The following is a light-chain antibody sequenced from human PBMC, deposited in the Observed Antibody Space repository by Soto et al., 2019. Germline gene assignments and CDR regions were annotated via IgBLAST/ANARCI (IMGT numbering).Light chain of an antibody. CDR1: QATSSH. Sequence: DVQLTQAPSFLSAFVGDRVTITCRASQATSSHLAWYQQKLGKAPKLLISAASTLQRGVPSRFSGSGSGTEFILTSSSLQPEDLATYYCQQLNSYPVTFGQGTRLEIK. CDR3: QQLNSYPVT. CDR2: AAS. V-gene: IGKV1-9*01. J-gene: IGKJ5*01.